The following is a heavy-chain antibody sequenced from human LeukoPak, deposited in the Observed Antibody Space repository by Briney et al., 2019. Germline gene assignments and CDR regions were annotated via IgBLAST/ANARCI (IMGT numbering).Heavy chain of an antibody. CDR2: ISAYNGNT. Sequence: GASVKVSCKASGYTFTSYGISWVRQAPGQGLEWMGWISAYNGNTNYAQKFQGRVTITADKSTSTAYMELSSLRSEDTAVYYCARHTHSSGWVFDYWGQGTLVTVSS. D-gene: IGHD6-19*01. J-gene: IGHJ4*02. V-gene: IGHV1-18*01. CDR3: ARHTHSSGWVFDY. CDR1: GYTFTSYG.